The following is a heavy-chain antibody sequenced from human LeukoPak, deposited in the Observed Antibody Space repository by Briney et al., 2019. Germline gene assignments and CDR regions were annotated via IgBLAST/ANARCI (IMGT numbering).Heavy chain of an antibody. CDR2: FNPDSGGT. V-gene: IGHV1-2*02. Sequence: GAPVKVSCKASGYTFTRYYMHWVRQAPGQGLEWMGWFNPDSGGTNYAQKFQGRVTMTRDTSISKAYMELSRLRSDDTAVYYCARVDDRGHYYDSSGPRKLFDYWGQGTLVTVSA. CDR3: ARVDDRGHYYDSSGPRKLFDY. J-gene: IGHJ4*02. D-gene: IGHD3-22*01. CDR1: GYTFTRYY.